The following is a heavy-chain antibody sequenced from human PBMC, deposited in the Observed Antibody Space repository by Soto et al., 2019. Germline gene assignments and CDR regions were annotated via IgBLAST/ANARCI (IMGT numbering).Heavy chain of an antibody. Sequence: GGSLRLSCAASGFTFSRYAMNWVRQAPGKGLEWVSGISGSGGSTDYADSVKGRFTVSRDNSKNTLYLEMNSLRAEDTAIYYCAKGLQTGYPKTDFDYWGQGTLVTVSS. CDR2: ISGSGGST. V-gene: IGHV3-23*01. CDR1: GFTFSRYA. D-gene: IGHD3-9*01. CDR3: AKGLQTGYPKTDFDY. J-gene: IGHJ4*02.